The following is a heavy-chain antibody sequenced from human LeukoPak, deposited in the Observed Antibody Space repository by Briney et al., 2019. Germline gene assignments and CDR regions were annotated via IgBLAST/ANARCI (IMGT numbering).Heavy chain of an antibody. CDR3: ARDARPYSSSWYQSLNYYYYGMDV. Sequence: GGSLRLSCAASGFTFTKYWMTWVRQAPGKGLESEANIKHDGSGKFYVDSVKGRFTISRDNAKNSLDLQINSLGAEDTAVYYCARDARPYSSSWYQSLNYYYYGMDVWGQGTTVAVSS. CDR1: GFTFTKYW. CDR2: IKHDGSGK. D-gene: IGHD6-13*01. V-gene: IGHV3-7*01. J-gene: IGHJ6*02.